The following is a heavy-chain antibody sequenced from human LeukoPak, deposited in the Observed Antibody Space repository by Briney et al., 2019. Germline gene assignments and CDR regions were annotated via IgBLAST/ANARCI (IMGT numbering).Heavy chain of an antibody. CDR1: GLTFSRYS. Sequence: GGSLRLSCAASGLTFSRYSMNWVRQAPGKGPEWVSSISSGSSYIYYVDSVKARFTVSRDNAKNSLYLQMNSLRAEDTAVYYCAGSDTIGYLPREWDYWYFDLWGRGTLVTVSS. CDR3: AGSDTIGYLPREWDYWYFDL. D-gene: IGHD3-22*01. J-gene: IGHJ2*01. V-gene: IGHV3-21*01. CDR2: ISSGSSYI.